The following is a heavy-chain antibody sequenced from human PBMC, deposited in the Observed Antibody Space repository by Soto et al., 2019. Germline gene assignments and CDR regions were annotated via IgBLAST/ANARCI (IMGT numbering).Heavy chain of an antibody. D-gene: IGHD2-8*01. CDR1: GDSVSSNTVP. V-gene: IGHV6-1*01. J-gene: IGHJ4*02. CDR2: TYYRCNWYT. Sequence: SPTISLPCASSGDSVSSNTVPWNWTRHSPSRGVEWLGRTYYRCNWYTDYATSVKRRLTIKSDTSKNPISLQLSSVTPEDTVVYYCARASEEYAIETFDCWGQGTRVTAPQ. CDR3: ARASEEYAIETFDC.